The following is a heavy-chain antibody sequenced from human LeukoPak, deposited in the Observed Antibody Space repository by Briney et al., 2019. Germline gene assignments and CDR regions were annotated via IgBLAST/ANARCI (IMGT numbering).Heavy chain of an antibody. J-gene: IGHJ4*02. Sequence: GGSLRLSCAASGFTFSSYAMHWVRQAPGKGLEWVAVIPYDGSNKYYADSVKGRFTISRDNSKNTLYLQMNSLRAEDTAVYYCASHSDPPYWGQGTLVTVSS. CDR3: ASHSDPPY. D-gene: IGHD3-10*01. CDR2: IPYDGSNK. CDR1: GFTFSSYA. V-gene: IGHV3-30-3*01.